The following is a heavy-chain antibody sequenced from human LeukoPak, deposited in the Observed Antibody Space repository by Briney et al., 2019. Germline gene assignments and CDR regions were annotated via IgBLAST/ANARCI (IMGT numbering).Heavy chain of an antibody. Sequence: GGSLRLSCAASGFNFSSYAMSWVRQAPGKGLEWVSAISGSGGSTYYADSVKGRFTISRDNSKNTLYLQMNSLRAEDIAVYYCAKVTFLRNFDWFPPTFDYWGQGTLVTVSS. CDR1: GFNFSSYA. CDR3: AKVTFLRNFDWFPPTFDY. CDR2: ISGSGGST. V-gene: IGHV3-23*01. D-gene: IGHD3-9*01. J-gene: IGHJ4*02.